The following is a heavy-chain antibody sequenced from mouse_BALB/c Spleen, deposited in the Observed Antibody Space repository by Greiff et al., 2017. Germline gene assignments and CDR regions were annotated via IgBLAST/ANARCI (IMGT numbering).Heavy chain of an antibody. D-gene: IGHD4-1*01. J-gene: IGHJ2*01. CDR1: GFAFSSYD. Sequence: EVKLMESGGGLVKPGGSLKLSCAASGFAFSSYDMSWVRQTPEKRLEWVAYISSGGGSTYYPDTVKGRFTISRDNAKNTLYLQMSSLKSEDTAMYYCARHWDYFDYWGQGTTLTVSS. CDR2: ISSGGGST. V-gene: IGHV5-12-1*01. CDR3: ARHWDYFDY.